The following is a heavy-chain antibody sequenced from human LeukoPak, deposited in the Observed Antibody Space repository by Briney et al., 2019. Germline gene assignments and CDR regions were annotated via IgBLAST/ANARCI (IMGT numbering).Heavy chain of an antibody. J-gene: IGHJ5*02. CDR3: ARDNGSGWYVGWFDP. CDR2: INHSGIT. D-gene: IGHD6-19*01. Sequence: PSETLSLTCAVYGGSFNGYYWSWIRQPPGKGLEWIGEINHSGITYYNPSLKSRVTISVDTSKNHFSLKLNSVTAADTAVYYCARDNGSGWYVGWFDPWGQGTLVTVSS. V-gene: IGHV4-34*01. CDR1: GGSFNGYY.